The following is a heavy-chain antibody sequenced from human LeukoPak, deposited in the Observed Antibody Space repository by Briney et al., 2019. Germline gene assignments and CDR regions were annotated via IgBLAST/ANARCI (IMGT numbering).Heavy chain of an antibody. CDR3: ARDGDPYCGGCHDAFDI. CDR1: GFTFSDYY. CDR2: ISSSGSTI. V-gene: IGHV3-11*01. Sequence: GSLXLSXAASGFTFSDYYMSWIRQAPGKGLEWVSYISSSGSTIYYADSVKGRFTISRDNAKNSLYLQMNSLRAEDTAVYYCARDGDPYCGGCHDAFDIWGQGTMVTVSS. D-gene: IGHD2-21*01. J-gene: IGHJ3*02.